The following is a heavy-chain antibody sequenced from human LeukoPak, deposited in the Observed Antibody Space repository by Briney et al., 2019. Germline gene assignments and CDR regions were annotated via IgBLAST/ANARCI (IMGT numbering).Heavy chain of an antibody. J-gene: IGHJ4*02. CDR1: GFTFDSYV. V-gene: IGHV3-64*04. CDR2: ISSNGDST. D-gene: IGHD1-26*01. Sequence: GGSLRLSCAASGFTFDSYVMHWVRQAPGKGLEYVSAISSNGDSTYYANSVKGRFTISRDNSKNTLYLQMNSLRAEDTAVYYCPSGSADYWGQGTLVTVSS. CDR3: PSGSADY.